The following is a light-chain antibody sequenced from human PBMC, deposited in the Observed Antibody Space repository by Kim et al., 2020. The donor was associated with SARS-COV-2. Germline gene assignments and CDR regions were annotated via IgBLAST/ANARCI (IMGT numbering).Light chain of an antibody. CDR1: QSVSSNY. CDR2: GAS. J-gene: IGKJ2*01. V-gene: IGKV3-20*01. Sequence: LSPGDRATLSCWASQSVSSNYLAWYQQKPGQAPRLLFYGASSRATGIPDRFTGGGSGTDFTLTISRLEPEDFAVYYCQQYGSSPYTFGQGTKLEIK. CDR3: QQYGSSPYT.